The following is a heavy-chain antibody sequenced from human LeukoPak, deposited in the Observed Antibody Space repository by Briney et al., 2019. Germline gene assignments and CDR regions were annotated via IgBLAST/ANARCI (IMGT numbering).Heavy chain of an antibody. CDR3: ARTGGDCSSGLCYYAMDV. CDR2: IHYTGST. Sequence: ASETLSLTCLVSGGSISGSHWSWIRQPPGKGLEWIGYIHYTGSTDYNPSLRSRVTLSIDMSKNQFSLRLSSVTAADTAVYYCARTGGDCSSGLCYYAMDVWGQGTTVTVS. V-gene: IGHV4-59*01. D-gene: IGHD2-21*02. CDR1: GGSISGSH. J-gene: IGHJ6*02.